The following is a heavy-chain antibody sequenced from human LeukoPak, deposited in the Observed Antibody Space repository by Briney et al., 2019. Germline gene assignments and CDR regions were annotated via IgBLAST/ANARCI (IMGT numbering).Heavy chain of an antibody. CDR1: GASISSYY. V-gene: IGHV4-4*07. CDR2: FYSSGST. CDR3: ARDQYYYDILTGYYRYFDY. D-gene: IGHD3-9*01. J-gene: IGHJ4*02. Sequence: PSETLSLTCTVSGASISSYYWTWIRQPAGKGLEWIGRFYSSGSTNYNPSPKSRVTMSVDTSKNQFSLKLSSVTAADTAVYYCARDQYYYDILTGYYRYFDYWGQGTLVTVSS.